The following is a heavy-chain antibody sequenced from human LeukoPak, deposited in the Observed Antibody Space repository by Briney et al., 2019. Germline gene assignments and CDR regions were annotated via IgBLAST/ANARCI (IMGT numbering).Heavy chain of an antibody. J-gene: IGHJ4*02. Sequence: ASVKVSCKASGYTFTGYYMHWVRQAPGQGLEWVGWINPNSGGTNYAQKFQGRVTMTRDTSISTAYMELSRLRSDDTAVYYCARGFDWLEYYFDYWGQGTLVTVSS. D-gene: IGHD3-9*01. CDR1: GYTFTGYY. CDR3: ARGFDWLEYYFDY. V-gene: IGHV1-2*02. CDR2: INPNSGGT.